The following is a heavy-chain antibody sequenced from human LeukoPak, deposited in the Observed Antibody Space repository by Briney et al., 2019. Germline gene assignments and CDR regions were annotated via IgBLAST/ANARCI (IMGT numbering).Heavy chain of an antibody. V-gene: IGHV1-46*01. CDR1: GYTFTAYH. CDR3: ARGGCSSTSCYDHPPNWFDP. CDR2: INPSGGST. Sequence: ASVKVSCKAFGYTFTAYHMHWVRQAPGQGLEWMGIINPSGGSTSYAQKFQGRVTMTRDTSTSTVYMELSSLRSEDTAVYYCARGGCSSTSCYDHPPNWFDPWGQGTLVTVSS. D-gene: IGHD2-2*01. J-gene: IGHJ5*02.